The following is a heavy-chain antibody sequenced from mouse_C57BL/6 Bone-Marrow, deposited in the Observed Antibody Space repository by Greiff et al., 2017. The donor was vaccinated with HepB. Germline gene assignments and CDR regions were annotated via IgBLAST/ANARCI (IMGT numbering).Heavy chain of an antibody. CDR1: GYSITSGYY. CDR3: ARCPYGNYRFAD. Sequence: EVHLVESGPGLVKPSQSLSLTCSVTGYSITSGYYWHWIRQFPGNKLEWMGYISYDGSNNYNPSLKNRISITRDTSKNQFFLKLNSVTTEDTATYYCARCPYGNYRFADWGQGTLVTVSA. J-gene: IGHJ3*01. V-gene: IGHV3-6*01. CDR2: ISYDGSN. D-gene: IGHD2-1*01.